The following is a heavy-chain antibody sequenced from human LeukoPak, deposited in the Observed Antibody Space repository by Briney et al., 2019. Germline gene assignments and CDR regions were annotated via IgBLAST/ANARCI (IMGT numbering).Heavy chain of an antibody. CDR2: IYYSGST. J-gene: IGHJ5*02. CDR3: ARTDIVVVPAAISWFDP. Sequence: SQTLSLTCTLSGGSISSGDYYWSWIRRPPGKGLEWIGYIYYSGSTYYNPSLKSRATISVDTSKNQFSLKLSSVTAADTAVYYCARTDIVVVPAAISWFDPWGQGTLVTVSS. V-gene: IGHV4-30-4*08. D-gene: IGHD2-2*02. CDR1: GGSISSGDYY.